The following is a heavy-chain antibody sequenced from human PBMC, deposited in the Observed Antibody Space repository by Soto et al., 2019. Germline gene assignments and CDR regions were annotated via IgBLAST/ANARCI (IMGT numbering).Heavy chain of an antibody. CDR1: GYTFTGYY. CDR3: ARERITIFGVPTSNWFDP. J-gene: IGHJ5*02. Sequence: ASVKVSCKASGYTFTGYYMHWVRQAPGQGLEWMGWINPNSGGTNYAQKFQGWVTMTRDTSISTAYMELSRLRSDGTAVYYCARERITIFGVPTSNWFDPWGQGTLVTVSS. D-gene: IGHD3-3*01. V-gene: IGHV1-2*04. CDR2: INPNSGGT.